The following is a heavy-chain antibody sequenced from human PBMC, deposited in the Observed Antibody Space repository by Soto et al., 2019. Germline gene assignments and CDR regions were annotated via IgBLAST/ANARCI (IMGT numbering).Heavy chain of an antibody. D-gene: IGHD2-15*01. CDR2: ISSSSSTK. CDR1: GFTFSSYS. CDR3: ARDIDG. J-gene: IGHJ4*02. V-gene: IGHV3-48*01. Sequence: EVQVVESGGGLVQPGGSLRLSFAASGFTFSSYSMNWVRQAPGKGLAWVSYISSSSSTKFYADPVKGRFTISRDNASNSLYLQMNSLRAEDTAVYYCARDIDGGGQGTLVTVSS.